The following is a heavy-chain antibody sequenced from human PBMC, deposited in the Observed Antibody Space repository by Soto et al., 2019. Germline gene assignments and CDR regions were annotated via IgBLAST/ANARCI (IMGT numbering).Heavy chain of an antibody. Sequence: ELQLLESGGRLVRPGGSLRLSCAASGFTFSSYDMSWVRLTPEKGLEWVSGFSATDGDAYYADPVKGRFTISRDISENTLYLQMNSLRVEDTAVYYCTKDSDRDYFQHWGQGTLVTVSS. D-gene: IGHD3-10*01. CDR1: GFTFSSYD. J-gene: IGHJ1*01. CDR3: TKDSDRDYFQH. V-gene: IGHV3-23*01. CDR2: FSATDGDA.